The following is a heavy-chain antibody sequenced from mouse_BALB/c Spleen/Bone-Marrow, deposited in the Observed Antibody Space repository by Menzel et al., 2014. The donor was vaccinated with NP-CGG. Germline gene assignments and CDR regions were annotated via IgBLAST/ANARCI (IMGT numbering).Heavy chain of an antibody. Sequence: VQLQQSGAELVKPGASVKLSCKASGYTFTSYWMHWMKQRPGQGLEWIGEINPSNGRTNYNEKFKSKATLTVDKSSSTAYMQLSSLTSEDSAVYYCARGDGFAWFAYWGQGTLVTVSA. D-gene: IGHD3-3*01. J-gene: IGHJ3*01. CDR2: INPSNGRT. CDR3: ARGDGFAWFAY. V-gene: IGHV1S81*02. CDR1: GYTFTSYW.